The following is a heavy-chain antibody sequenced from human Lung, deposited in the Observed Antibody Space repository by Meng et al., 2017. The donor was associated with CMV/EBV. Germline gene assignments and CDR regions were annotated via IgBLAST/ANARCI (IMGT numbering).Heavy chain of an antibody. J-gene: IGHJ1*01. V-gene: IGHV4-4*02. D-gene: IGHD3-10*01. Sequence: VQLRGSGPALVKPSETLSLTCAVSGDSITNHNWWAWVRQPPGKGLEWIGEIPHRGSSAYNPSLKGRVSMSIDKSKNQFSLKLTSVTAADTAVYHCLRRSGGSVWGQGTLVTVSS. CDR2: IPHRGSS. CDR3: LRRSGGSV. CDR1: GDSITNHNW.